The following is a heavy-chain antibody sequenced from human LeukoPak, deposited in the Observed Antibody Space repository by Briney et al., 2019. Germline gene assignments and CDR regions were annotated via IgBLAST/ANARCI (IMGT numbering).Heavy chain of an antibody. D-gene: IGHD4/OR15-4a*01. CDR1: GFTFCTYT. J-gene: IGHJ4*02. Sequence: GGSLRLSCVASGFTFCTYTFNWVRQAPGKDLEWLSYISSGGLTIFYADSVKGRFTISRDNTKNSIYLDMTNLKAEDTAVYYCARDFDYGDYIDFWAQGTLVAVSS. CDR3: ARDFDYGDYIDF. CDR2: ISSGGLTI. V-gene: IGHV3-48*04.